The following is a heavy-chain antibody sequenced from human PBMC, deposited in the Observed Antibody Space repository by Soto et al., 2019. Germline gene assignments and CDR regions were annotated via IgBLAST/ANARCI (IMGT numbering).Heavy chain of an antibody. CDR2: IYSGGST. CDR3: ARDRVESGYPEYFQH. J-gene: IGHJ1*01. Sequence: EVQLVESGGGLIQPGGSLRLSCAASGFTVSSNYMSRVRQAPGKGLEWDSVIYSGGSTYYADSVKGRFTISRDNSKNTLYLQMNSLRAEDTAVYYCARDRVESGYPEYFQHWGQGTLVTVSS. V-gene: IGHV3-53*01. CDR1: GFTVSSNY. D-gene: IGHD3-22*01.